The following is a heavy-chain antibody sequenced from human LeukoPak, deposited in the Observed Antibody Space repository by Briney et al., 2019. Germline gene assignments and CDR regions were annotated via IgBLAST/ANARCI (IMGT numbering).Heavy chain of an antibody. V-gene: IGHV3-30*03. J-gene: IGHJ4*02. Sequence: GGSLRLSCAASGFTFSSYGMQWVRQAPGKGLEWVAVISYDGSNKYYADSVKGRFTISRDNSKNSLYLQMNSLRAEDTAVYYCARSRLGPRSPVGYWGQGTLVTVSS. D-gene: IGHD3-16*01. CDR1: GFTFSSYG. CDR2: ISYDGSNK. CDR3: ARSRLGPRSPVGY.